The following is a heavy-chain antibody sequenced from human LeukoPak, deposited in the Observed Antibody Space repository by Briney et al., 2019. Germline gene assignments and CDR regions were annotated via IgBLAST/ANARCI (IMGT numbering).Heavy chain of an antibody. Sequence: SETLSLTCTVSGGSISSGGYYWSWIRQHPGKGLEWIGYIYYSGSTYYNPSLKSRVTISVDTSKNQFSLKLSSVTAADTAVYYCARRNVVVPAAIQSRAHYYYYGMDVWGQGTTVTVSS. J-gene: IGHJ6*02. V-gene: IGHV4-31*03. CDR3: ARRNVVVPAAIQSRAHYYYYGMDV. CDR1: GGSISSGGYY. D-gene: IGHD2-2*02. CDR2: IYYSGST.